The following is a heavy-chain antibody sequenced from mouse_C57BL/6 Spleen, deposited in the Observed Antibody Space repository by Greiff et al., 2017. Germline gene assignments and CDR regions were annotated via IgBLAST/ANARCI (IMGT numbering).Heavy chain of an antibody. CDR2: IYPGDGDT. CDR3: AREGGTGPYAMDY. CDR1: GYAFSSYW. D-gene: IGHD3-3*01. Sequence: VQLQESGAELVKPGASVKISCKASGYAFSSYWMNWVKQRPGKGLEWIGQIYPGDGDTNYNGKFKGKATLTADKSSSTAYMQLSSLTSEDSAVYFCAREGGTGPYAMDYWGQGTSVTVSS. J-gene: IGHJ4*01. V-gene: IGHV1-80*01.